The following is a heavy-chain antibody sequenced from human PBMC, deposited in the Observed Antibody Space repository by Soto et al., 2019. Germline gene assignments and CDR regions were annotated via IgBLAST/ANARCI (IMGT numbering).Heavy chain of an antibody. J-gene: IGHJ4*02. CDR3: AKVLDFWSGYYYFDY. CDR2: ISGSGGST. V-gene: IGHV3-23*01. Sequence: PGGSLRLSCAASGFNFSSYAMSWVRQATGKGLEWVSAISGSGGSTYYAASVKGRFTISRDNSKNTLYLQMNSLRAEDTAVYYCAKVLDFWSGYYYFDYWGQGTLVTVSS. CDR1: GFNFSSYA. D-gene: IGHD3-3*01.